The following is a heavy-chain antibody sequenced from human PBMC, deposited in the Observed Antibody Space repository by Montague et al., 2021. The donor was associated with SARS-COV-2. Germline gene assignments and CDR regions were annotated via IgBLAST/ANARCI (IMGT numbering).Heavy chain of an antibody. V-gene: IGHV4-4*07. Sequence: SETLSLTCSVSGVSITSYYWSWVRQPAGKGLEWIGNIYASGSTNYSPSLKSRVRLSIDNPRNQFSLKLKSLTAADTAVYYCARAGCNWYYFDYWGQGALVTVSS. CDR1: GVSITSYY. CDR3: ARAGCNWYYFDY. CDR2: IYASGST. J-gene: IGHJ4*02. D-gene: IGHD4/OR15-4a*01.